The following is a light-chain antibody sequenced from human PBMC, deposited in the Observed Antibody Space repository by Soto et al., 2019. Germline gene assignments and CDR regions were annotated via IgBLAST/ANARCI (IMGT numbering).Light chain of an antibody. CDR3: HQTDSIPET. V-gene: IGKV1-39*01. CDR2: AAS. CDR1: QSISLF. Sequence: DIQMTQSPSSLSASVGDTVTITCRASQSISLFLNWYQQKPGKAPKLLIYAASSLQSGVPSRFSGNGSGTDFTLTISSLQPEDFATYYWHQTDSIPETFGQGTKVEIK. J-gene: IGKJ1*01.